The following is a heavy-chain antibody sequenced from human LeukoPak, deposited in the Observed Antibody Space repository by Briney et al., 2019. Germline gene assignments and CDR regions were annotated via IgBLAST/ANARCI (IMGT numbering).Heavy chain of an antibody. V-gene: IGHV3-7*01. CDR1: GFTFSRCW. J-gene: IGHJ4*02. Sequence: GGSLRLSCAASGFTFSRCWMSWVRQAPGKGLEWVANIHQDGSDKDYVDSVKGRFTISRDNAKNSLYLQMNSLRAEDTAVYYCAKDLSGSYRHWGQGTLVTVSS. CDR2: IHQDGSDK. D-gene: IGHD3-22*01. CDR3: AKDLSGSYRH.